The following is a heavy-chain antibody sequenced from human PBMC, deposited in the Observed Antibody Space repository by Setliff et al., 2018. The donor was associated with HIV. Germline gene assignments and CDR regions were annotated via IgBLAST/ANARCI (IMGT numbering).Heavy chain of an antibody. CDR3: ASTQDSSNWSFDY. CDR2: ISVYSDNT. CDR1: GYTFTSFG. D-gene: IGHD6-13*01. J-gene: IGHJ4*02. Sequence: GASVKVSCKASGYTFTSFGINWVRQAPGQGLEWMGWISVYSDNTNYAQKFQGRVTMTRDTSTRTVYMDLSSLRSEDTAIYYCASTQDSSNWSFDYWGQGTLVTVSS. V-gene: IGHV1-18*01.